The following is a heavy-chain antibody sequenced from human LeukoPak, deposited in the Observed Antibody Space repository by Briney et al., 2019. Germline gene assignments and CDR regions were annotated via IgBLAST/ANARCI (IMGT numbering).Heavy chain of an antibody. V-gene: IGHV4-34*01. CDR2: INHSGST. CDR3: ARWSTVVTRSFDY. Sequence: SETLSLTCAVYGGSFRGYYWSWIRQPPGKGLEWIGEINHSGSTNYNPSLKSRVTISVDTSKNQFYLKLSSVTAADTAVYYCARWSTVVTRSFDYWGQGTLVTVSS. D-gene: IGHD4-23*01. J-gene: IGHJ4*02. CDR1: GGSFRGYY.